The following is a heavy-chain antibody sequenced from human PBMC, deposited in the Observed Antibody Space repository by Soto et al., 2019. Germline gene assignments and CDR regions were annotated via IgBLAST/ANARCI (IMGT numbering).Heavy chain of an antibody. V-gene: IGHV1-18*01. CDR1: GYTFTSYG. J-gene: IGHJ5*02. D-gene: IGHD2-2*01. CDR3: ARDRAFVGGRAGPQENWFDP. Sequence: GASVKVSCKASGYTFTSYGISWVRQAPGQGLEWMGWISAYNGNTNYAQKLQGRVTMTTDTSTSTVYMELRSLRSDDTAVYYCARDRAFVGGRAGPQENWFDPWGQGTLVTVSS. CDR2: ISAYNGNT.